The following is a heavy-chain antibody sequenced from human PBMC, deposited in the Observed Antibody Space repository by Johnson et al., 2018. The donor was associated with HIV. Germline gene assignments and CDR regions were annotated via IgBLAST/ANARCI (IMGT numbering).Heavy chain of an antibody. Sequence: VQLVESGGGLVQPGRSLRLSCAASGFTFDDYAMHWVRQAPGKGLEWVSGIGWNSGNIVYADSVKGRFTISRDNAKNSLYLQMNSLRAEDTALYYCAREGLKQLERGDGDAFDIWGQGTMVTVSS. CDR2: IGWNSGNI. V-gene: IGHV3-9*01. J-gene: IGHJ3*02. D-gene: IGHD6-6*01. CDR1: GFTFDDYA. CDR3: AREGLKQLERGDGDAFDI.